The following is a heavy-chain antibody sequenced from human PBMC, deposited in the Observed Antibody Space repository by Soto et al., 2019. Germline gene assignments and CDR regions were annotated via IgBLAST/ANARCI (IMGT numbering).Heavy chain of an antibody. Sequence: EASVKVSCKASGYTFTDYYIHWVRQAPGQGLEWVGWINPDSGGTNLAQRFQGRVTMTSDTPINTAYMELSSLRSDDTAVYYCAIRTGQLAIISEFDGDWFFEVWGRGTLVTVSS. CDR2: INPDSGGT. CDR3: AIRTGQLAIISEFDGDWFFEV. D-gene: IGHD2-2*01. V-gene: IGHV1-2*02. CDR1: GYTFTDYY. J-gene: IGHJ2*01.